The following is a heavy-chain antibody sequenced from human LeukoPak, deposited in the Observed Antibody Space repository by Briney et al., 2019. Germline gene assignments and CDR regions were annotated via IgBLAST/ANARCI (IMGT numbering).Heavy chain of an antibody. V-gene: IGHV4-31*03. CDR2: IYYSGST. CDR3: ARAYDFWSGYSQFDI. J-gene: IGHJ3*02. Sequence: PSETLSLTCTVSGGSISSGGYYWSWIRQHPGKGLEWIGYIYYSGSTYYNPSLKSRVTISVDTSKNQFSLKLSSVTAADTAAYYCARAYDFWSGYSQFDIWGQGTMVTVSS. D-gene: IGHD3-3*01. CDR1: GGSISSGGYY.